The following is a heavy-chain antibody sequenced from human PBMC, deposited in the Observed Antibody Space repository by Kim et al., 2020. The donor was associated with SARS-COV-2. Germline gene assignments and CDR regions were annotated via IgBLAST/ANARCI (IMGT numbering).Heavy chain of an antibody. J-gene: IGHJ3*02. CDR1: GYSFTSYW. D-gene: IGHD2-21*02. CDR2: IDPSDSYT. CDR3: ARHRRVLEGDSDAFDI. V-gene: IGHV5-10-1*01. Sequence: GESLKISCKGSGYSFTSYWISWVRQMPGKGLEWMGRIDPSDSYTNYSPSFQGHVTISADKSISTAYLQWSSLKASDTAMYYCARHRRVLEGDSDAFDIWGQGTMVTVSS.